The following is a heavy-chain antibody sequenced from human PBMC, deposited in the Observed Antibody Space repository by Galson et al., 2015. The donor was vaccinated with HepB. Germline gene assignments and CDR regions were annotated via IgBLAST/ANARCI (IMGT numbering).Heavy chain of an antibody. CDR2: ISGSGGST. J-gene: IGHJ3*02. Sequence: SLRLSCAASGFTFSSYAMSWVRQAPGKGLEWVSAISGSGGSTYYADSVKGRFTISRDNSKNTLYLQMNSLRAEDTAVYYCANPTGAPPAKPPIHSSGYEGWGDAFDIWGQGTMVTVSS. D-gene: IGHD3-22*01. CDR3: ANPTGAPPAKPPIHSSGYEGWGDAFDI. CDR1: GFTFSSYA. V-gene: IGHV3-23*01.